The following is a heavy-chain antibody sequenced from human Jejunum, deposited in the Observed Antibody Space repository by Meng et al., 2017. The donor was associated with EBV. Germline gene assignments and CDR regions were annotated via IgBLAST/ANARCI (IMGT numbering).Heavy chain of an antibody. V-gene: IGHV4-4*02. J-gene: IGHJ4*02. D-gene: IGHD3-16*01. CDR1: GDSIISTYSW. Sequence: GPWMVRPSANLSITCGVYGDSIISTYSWWSWVRQPQGKWLEWIGEIFHAGNTNYNPSLKSQVTMSVDTSKNQFSLNLSSVTAADSAVYYCARGSHYTWDVWGQGTLVTVSS. CDR3: ARGSHYTWDV. CDR2: IFHAGNT.